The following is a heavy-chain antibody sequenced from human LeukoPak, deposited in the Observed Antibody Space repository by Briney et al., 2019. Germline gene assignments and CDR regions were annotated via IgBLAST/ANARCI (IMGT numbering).Heavy chain of an antibody. CDR2: IYYSGST. Sequence: SETLSLTCTVSGGSISSSSYYWGWIRQPPGKGLEWIGSIYYSGSTYYNPSLKSRVTISVDTSKNQFSLKLSSVTAADTAVYYCARANYYYYMDVWGKGTTVTISS. D-gene: IGHD2-8*01. CDR3: ARANYYYYMDV. J-gene: IGHJ6*03. CDR1: GGSISSSSYY. V-gene: IGHV4-39*07.